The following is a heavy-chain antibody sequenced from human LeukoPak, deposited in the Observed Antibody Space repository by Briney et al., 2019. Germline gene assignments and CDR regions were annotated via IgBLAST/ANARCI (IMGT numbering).Heavy chain of an antibody. D-gene: IGHD5-12*01. V-gene: IGHV4-59*01. CDR3: ATEVAPSDHYYYYGMDV. J-gene: IGHJ6*02. Sequence: SETLSLTCTVSGGSISSNYWSWVRQPPGRGLEWIGYIHYSGRTNYNPSLKSRVTISVDTSKNQFSLKLSSVTAADTAVYYCATEVAPSDHYYYYGMDVWGQGTTVTVSS. CDR2: IHYSGRT. CDR1: GGSISSNY.